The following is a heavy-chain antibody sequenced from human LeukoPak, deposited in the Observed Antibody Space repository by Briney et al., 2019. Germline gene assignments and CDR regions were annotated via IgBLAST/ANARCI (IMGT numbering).Heavy chain of an antibody. D-gene: IGHD5-18*01. CDR3: ARVVGIQLWLLGY. CDR2: INPNSGDT. CDR1: GYIFTGYY. V-gene: IGHV1-2*02. J-gene: IGHJ4*02. Sequence: GASVKVSCKASGYIFTGYYMHWVRQAPGQGLEWMGWINPNSGDTNYAQKFQGRVTMTRDTSISTAYMELSRLRSDDTAVYYCARVVGIQLWLLGYWGQGTLVTVSS.